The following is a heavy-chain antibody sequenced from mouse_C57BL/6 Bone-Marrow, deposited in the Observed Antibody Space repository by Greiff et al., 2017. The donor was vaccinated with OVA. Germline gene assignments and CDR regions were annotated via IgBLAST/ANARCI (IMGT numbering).Heavy chain of an antibody. V-gene: IGHV1-50*01. CDR1: GYTFTSYW. CDR3: ARYLSLGPDWYFDV. J-gene: IGHJ1*03. Sequence: QVQLQQPGAELVKPGASVKLSCKASGYTFTSYWMQWVKQRPGQGLEWIGEIDPSDSYTNYNQKFKGKATLTVDTSSSTAYMQLSSLTSEDSAVYYCARYLSLGPDWYFDVWGTGTTVTVSS. CDR2: IDPSDSYT.